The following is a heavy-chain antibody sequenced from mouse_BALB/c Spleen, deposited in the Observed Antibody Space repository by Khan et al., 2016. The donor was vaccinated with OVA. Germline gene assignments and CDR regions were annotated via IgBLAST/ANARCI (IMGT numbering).Heavy chain of an antibody. CDR3: ARNREPDYFDY. CDR2: IWAGGST. CDR1: GFSLTSHG. J-gene: IGHJ2*01. V-gene: IGHV2-9*02. Sequence: VQGVESGPGLVAPSQSLSITCTVSGFSLTSHGVHWVRQPPGKGLEWLGVIWAGGSTNYNSALMSRLSISKDSSKSQVFLKMNSLQTDDTAMYYCARNREPDYFDYWGQGTTLTVSS.